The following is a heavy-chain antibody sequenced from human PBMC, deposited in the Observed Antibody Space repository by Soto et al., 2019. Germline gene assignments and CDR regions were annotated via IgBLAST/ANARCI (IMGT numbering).Heavy chain of an antibody. V-gene: IGHV4-34*01. CDR3: ARTGYSSGWYKAAFDI. CDR1: GGSFIGYY. D-gene: IGHD6-19*01. Sequence: SETLSLTCAVYGGSFIGYYCIFSRHPPCKWLEWIVEINHSGSTNYNPSLKSRVTISVDTSKNQFSLKLSSVTAADTAVYYCARTGYSSGWYKAAFDIWGQRTMVTVSS. CDR2: INHSGST. J-gene: IGHJ3*02.